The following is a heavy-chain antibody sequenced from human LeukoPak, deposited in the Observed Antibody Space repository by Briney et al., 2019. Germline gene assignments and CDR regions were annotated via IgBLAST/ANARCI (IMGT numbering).Heavy chain of an antibody. V-gene: IGHV1-2*02. Sequence: ASVKVSCKASGYTFTGYYMHWVRQAPGQGLEWMGWINPNSGGTNYAQKSQGRVTMTRGTSISTAYMELSRLRSDDTAVYYCARDFGCSSTSCYTRAFDIWGQGTMVTVSS. J-gene: IGHJ3*02. D-gene: IGHD2-2*02. CDR2: INPNSGGT. CDR1: GYTFTGYY. CDR3: ARDFGCSSTSCYTRAFDI.